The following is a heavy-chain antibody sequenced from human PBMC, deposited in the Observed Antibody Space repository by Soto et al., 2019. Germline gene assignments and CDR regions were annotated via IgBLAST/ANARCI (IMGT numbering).Heavy chain of an antibody. Sequence: QITLKESGPTLVKPTQTLTLTCTFSGFSLSTRGVGVGWIRQPPGKALEWLALLYWDDDEPYSPSRMSRLTIPKDPSNTHVFLTMTRMHPVDTATYFCAHRPRGFTYFFDYWGQGTLVTVSS. J-gene: IGHJ4*02. CDR1: GFSLSTRGVG. CDR2: LYWDDDE. CDR3: AHRPRGFTYFFDY. V-gene: IGHV2-5*02. D-gene: IGHD3-16*01.